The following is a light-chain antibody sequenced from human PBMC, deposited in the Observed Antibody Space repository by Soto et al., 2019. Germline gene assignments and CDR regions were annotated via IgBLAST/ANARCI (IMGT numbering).Light chain of an antibody. V-gene: IGKV1-5*03. CDR2: KAS. CDR1: QSISSW. J-gene: IGKJ1*01. CDR3: QQYNSYWT. Sequence: IQMTQSPSTLSASVGDRVTITCRASQSISSWLAWYQQKPGKAPKLLIYKASSLESGVPSRFSGSGYGTEFTLTISSLQPDDFESYYCQQYNSYWTLGQGTKVDTK.